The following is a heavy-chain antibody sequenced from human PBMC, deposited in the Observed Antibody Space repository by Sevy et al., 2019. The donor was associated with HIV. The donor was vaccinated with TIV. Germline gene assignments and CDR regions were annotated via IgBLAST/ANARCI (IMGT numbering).Heavy chain of an antibody. CDR1: GGSFRNYL. J-gene: IGHJ4*02. CDR2: IIPMSGTT. D-gene: IGHD3-22*01. Sequence: ASVKVSCKASGGSFRNYLINWVRQAPGQGLEWMGGIIPMSGTTNYPQNLQGRVTITADEFTTTAYMELSSLRSEDTAVYYCARGLKTYSEARPYELMWWGQGTPVTVSS. CDR3: ARGLKTYSEARPYELMW. V-gene: IGHV1-69*13.